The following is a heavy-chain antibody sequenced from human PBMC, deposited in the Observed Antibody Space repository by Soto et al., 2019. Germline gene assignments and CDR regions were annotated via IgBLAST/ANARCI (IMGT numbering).Heavy chain of an antibody. CDR3: ARDEDY. V-gene: IGHV1-3*01. CDR1: GYTFTRYA. CDR2: INAGDGNT. J-gene: IGHJ4*02. Sequence: QVQLVQSGAEVKKPGASVRISCKASGYTFTRYALHWVRQAPVQRLEWMGWINAGDGNTRYSQNFQGKVTLTRDTSASTAYMELSSLRSEDTAVYYCARDEDYWGQGTLVTVSS.